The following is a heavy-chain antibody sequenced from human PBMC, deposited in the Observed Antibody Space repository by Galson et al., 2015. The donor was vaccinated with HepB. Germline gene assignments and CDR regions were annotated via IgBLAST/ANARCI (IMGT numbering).Heavy chain of an antibody. Sequence: QSGAEVKKPGESLKISCKGSGYSFTSYWIGWVRQMPGKGLEWMGIIYPGDSDTRYSPSFQGQVTISADKSINTAYLQWSSLKASDTAMYYCARYWNIAAAGRGLYDGMDVWGQGTTVTASS. CDR1: GYSFTSYW. D-gene: IGHD6-13*01. CDR3: ARYWNIAAAGRGLYDGMDV. V-gene: IGHV5-51*03. CDR2: IYPGDSDT. J-gene: IGHJ6*02.